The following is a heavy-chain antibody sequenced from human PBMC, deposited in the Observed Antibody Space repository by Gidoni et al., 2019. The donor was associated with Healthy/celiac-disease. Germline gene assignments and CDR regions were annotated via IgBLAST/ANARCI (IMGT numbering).Heavy chain of an antibody. V-gene: IGHV1-69*01. CDR2: VIPIFGKA. CDR3: ARAQGYYYHWFDP. J-gene: IGHJ5*02. Sequence: QVQRVQSGAEVTKPGASVKVSCKASGGTFSSYAISWVRQATGQGLEWMGGVIPIFGKANYAQKLQGRVTITADESTSTAYMELSSLSSEDTAVYYCARAQGYYYHWFDPWGQGTLVTVSS. CDR1: GGTFSSYA. D-gene: IGHD3-22*01.